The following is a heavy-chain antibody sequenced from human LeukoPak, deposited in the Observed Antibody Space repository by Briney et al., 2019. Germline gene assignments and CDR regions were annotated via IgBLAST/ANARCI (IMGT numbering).Heavy chain of an antibody. CDR3: ARAPFGRYSSSWHHFDY. J-gene: IGHJ4*02. CDR2: IYPGDSET. V-gene: IGHV5-51*01. CDR1: GYSFATYW. D-gene: IGHD6-13*01. Sequence: GESLKISCKASGYSFATYWIGWVRQMPGKGLEWMGIIYPGDSETRYSQSFQGQVTISADTSISTVYLHWSSLKASDTAMFYCARAPFGRYSSSWHHFDYWGQATLVSVYS.